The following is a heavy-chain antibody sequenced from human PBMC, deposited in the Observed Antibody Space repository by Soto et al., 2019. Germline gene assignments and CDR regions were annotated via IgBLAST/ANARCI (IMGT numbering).Heavy chain of an antibody. V-gene: IGHV3-33*01. CDR2: IWHDGGNK. Sequence: PVGSVRLSCAASGFTFSSYGMHWVRQAPGMGLEWVAFIWHDGGNKFYAESVKGRFTISRDNSKNTLYLQMTSLSAEDTAMYYCARDGDVNTGFGKDYWGQGTL. CDR3: ARDGDVNTGFGKDY. J-gene: IGHJ4*02. CDR1: GFTFSSYG. D-gene: IGHD3-16*01.